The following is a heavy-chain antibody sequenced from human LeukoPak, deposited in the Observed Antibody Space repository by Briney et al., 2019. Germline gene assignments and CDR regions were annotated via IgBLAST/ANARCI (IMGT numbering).Heavy chain of an antibody. D-gene: IGHD5-12*01. CDR2: INPNSGGT. CDR1: GYTFTGYY. V-gene: IGHV1-2*02. CDR3: VRVVGYSGYDWGY. Sequence: ASVKVSCKASGYTFTGYYMHWVRQAPGQGLEWMGWINPNSGGTNYAQKFQGRVTMTRDTSISTAYMELSRLRSDDTAVYYCVRVVGYSGYDWGYWGQGTLVTVSS. J-gene: IGHJ4*02.